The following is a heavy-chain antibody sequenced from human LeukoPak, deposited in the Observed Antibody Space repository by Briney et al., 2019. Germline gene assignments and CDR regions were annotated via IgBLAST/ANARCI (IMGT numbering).Heavy chain of an antibody. D-gene: IGHD6-13*01. CDR2: IDWDDDK. CDR3: ARTVYISSWYDTDY. J-gene: IGHJ4*02. Sequence: SGPALVKPTQTLTLTCTFSGFSLSTSGMCVGWIRQPPGKALEWLARIDWDDDKYYSTSLKTRLTISKDTSKNQVVLTMTNMDPVDTATYSCARTVYISSWYDTDYWGQGTLVTVSS. V-gene: IGHV2-70*11. CDR1: GFSLSTSGMC.